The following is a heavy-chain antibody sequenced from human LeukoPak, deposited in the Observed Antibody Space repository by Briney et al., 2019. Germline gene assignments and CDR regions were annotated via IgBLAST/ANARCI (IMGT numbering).Heavy chain of an antibody. V-gene: IGHV1-69*04. CDR1: GGTFSSYA. CDR3: ASQIAVAGLYYFDY. D-gene: IGHD6-19*01. Sequence: SVTVSCTASGGTFSSYAISWVRQAPGQGLEWMGRIIPILGIANYAQKFQGRVTITADKSTSTAYMELSSLRSEDTAVYYCASQIAVAGLYYFDYWGQGTLVTVSS. J-gene: IGHJ4*02. CDR2: IIPILGIA.